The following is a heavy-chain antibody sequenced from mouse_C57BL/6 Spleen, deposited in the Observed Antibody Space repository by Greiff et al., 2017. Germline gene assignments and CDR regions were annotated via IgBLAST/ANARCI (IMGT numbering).Heavy chain of an antibody. CDR3: NTYYGSSHPLAY. J-gene: IGHJ3*01. CDR1: GFNIKDYY. V-gene: IGHV14-1*01. CDR2: IDPEDGDT. D-gene: IGHD1-1*01. Sequence: VQLKESGAELVRPGASVKLSCTASGFNIKDYYMHWVKQRPEQGLEWIGRIDPEDGDTEYAPKFQGKATMTADTSANTAYLQLSSLTSEDTAVYYCNTYYGSSHPLAYWGQGTLVTVSA.